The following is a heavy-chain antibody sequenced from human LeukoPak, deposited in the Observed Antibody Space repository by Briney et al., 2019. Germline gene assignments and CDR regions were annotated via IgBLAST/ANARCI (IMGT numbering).Heavy chain of an antibody. CDR3: ARDWRDSSGKFPNDAFDI. CDR1: GFTFNNFA. Sequence: PGGSLRLSCAASGFTFNNFAMSWVRQAPGKGLEWVSAISGSGGSTYYADSVKGRFTISRDNAKNSLYLQMNSLRAEDTAVYYCARDWRDSSGKFPNDAFDIWGQGTMVTVSS. J-gene: IGHJ3*02. V-gene: IGHV3-23*01. CDR2: ISGSGGST. D-gene: IGHD3-22*01.